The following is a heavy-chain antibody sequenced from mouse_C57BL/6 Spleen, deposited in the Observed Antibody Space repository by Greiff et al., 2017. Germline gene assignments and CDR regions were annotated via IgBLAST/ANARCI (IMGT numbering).Heavy chain of an antibody. D-gene: IGHD2-12*01. CDR1: GFTFSSYG. CDR3: ARQSLRPYYFDY. CDR2: ISSGGSYT. J-gene: IGHJ2*01. V-gene: IGHV5-6*01. Sequence: EVKLVESGGDLVKPGGSLKLSCAASGFTFSSYGMSWVRQTPDKRLEWVATISSGGSYTYYPDSVKGRFTISRDNAKNTLYLQMSSLKSEDTAMYYCARQSLRPYYFDYWGQGTTLTVSS.